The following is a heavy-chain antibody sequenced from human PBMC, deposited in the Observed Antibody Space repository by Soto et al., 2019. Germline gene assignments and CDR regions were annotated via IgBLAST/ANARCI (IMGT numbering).Heavy chain of an antibody. D-gene: IGHD6-19*01. CDR3: VKDIHEQWLVSHFEY. Sequence: DVQLVESGGGSVQPGRSLRLSCVASGFTFESYAMHWVRQVRGKGLEWVSGISWNSGSIGYEDSVKGRFTISSDNAQKSLYLELNSLRVKDTAFYYCVKDIHEQWLVSHFEYWGQGALVTVSS. V-gene: IGHV3-9*01. CDR2: ISWNSGSI. J-gene: IGHJ4*02. CDR1: GFTFESYA.